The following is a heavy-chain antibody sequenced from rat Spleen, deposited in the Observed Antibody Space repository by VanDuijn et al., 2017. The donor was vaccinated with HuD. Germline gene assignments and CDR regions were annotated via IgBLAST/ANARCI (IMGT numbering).Heavy chain of an antibody. D-gene: IGHD4-3*01. CDR2: ITSGGSNT. CDR3: TRPQFGDYFDY. J-gene: IGHJ2*01. V-gene: IGHV5-17*01. Sequence: EVQLVESGGGLVQPGRSLKLSCAASGFTFSSFAMAWVRQAPKKGLEWVATITSGGSNTYYPDSVKGRFTISRDNAKSTLYLQMDSLRSEDTATYYCTRPQFGDYFDYWGQGVMVTVSS. CDR1: GFTFSSFA.